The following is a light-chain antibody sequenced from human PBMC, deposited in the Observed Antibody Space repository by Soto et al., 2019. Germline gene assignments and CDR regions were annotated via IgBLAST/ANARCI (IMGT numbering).Light chain of an antibody. J-gene: IGLJ1*01. Sequence: QSVLTQPPSASGSPGQSVTISCTGTSSDVGGYKYVSWYQQYPGKAPKLMIYAVNKRPSGVPDRFSGSKSGNTASLTVSGLQAEDEADYYCSSYAGSNNYVFGTGTKVNRP. CDR1: SSDVGGYKY. CDR3: SSYAGSNNYV. CDR2: AVN. V-gene: IGLV2-8*01.